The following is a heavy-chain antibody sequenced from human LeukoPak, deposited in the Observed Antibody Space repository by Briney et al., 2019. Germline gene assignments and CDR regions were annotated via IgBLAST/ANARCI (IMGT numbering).Heavy chain of an antibody. V-gene: IGHV3-23*01. D-gene: IGHD2-21*02. J-gene: IGHJ4*02. CDR3: AKVEPFCGGDCYSGFNY. Sequence: AGSLRLSCAASGFTFSIYAMSWVRQAPGEGLQWVSAISGSASSTYYADSVKGRFTISRDNSKNTLYLQMNSLRAEDTAVYYCAKVEPFCGGDCYSGFNYWGQGTLVTVSS. CDR1: GFTFSIYA. CDR2: ISGSASST.